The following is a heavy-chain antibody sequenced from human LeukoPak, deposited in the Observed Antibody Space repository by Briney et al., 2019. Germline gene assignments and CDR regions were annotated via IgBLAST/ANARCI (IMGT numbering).Heavy chain of an antibody. CDR3: ARGGGLDV. V-gene: IGHV3-7*03. D-gene: IGHD3-16*01. CDR1: GFTFSSYW. J-gene: IGHJ6*02. CDR2: INHNGNVS. Sequence: GSLRLSCAASGFTFSSYWTNWARQAPGKGLEWVASINHNGNVSYYVDSVKGRFTISRDNAKNSLYLQMSNLRAEDTAVYFCARGGGLDVWGQGATVTVSS.